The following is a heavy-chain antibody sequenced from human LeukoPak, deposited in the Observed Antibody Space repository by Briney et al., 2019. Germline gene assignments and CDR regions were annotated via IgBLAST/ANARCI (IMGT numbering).Heavy chain of an antibody. CDR2: VSTGSRDI. Sequence: GGSLRLSCAASGLTFSSYSMNWVRQAPGKGLEWVSSVSTGSRDIYYADSVKGRFTISRDSAKNSLYLQMNSLRAEDTAVYYCAREGGYCYGDSCRYFDYWGQGTLVTVSS. J-gene: IGHJ4*02. CDR3: AREGGYCYGDSCRYFDY. CDR1: GLTFSSYS. D-gene: IGHD2-15*01. V-gene: IGHV3-21*01.